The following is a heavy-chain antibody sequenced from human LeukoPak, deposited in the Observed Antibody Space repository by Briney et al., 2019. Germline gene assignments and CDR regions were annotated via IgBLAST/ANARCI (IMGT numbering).Heavy chain of an antibody. J-gene: IGHJ4*02. Sequence: ASVKVSCKASEYTFTSYYMHWVRQAPGQGLEWMGVINPSGGSTTYAQKFQGRVTMTRDTSTTTVYMELSSLRSEDTAVYYCARDHGSAYYRAPRHWGQGTLVTVSS. V-gene: IGHV1-46*01. CDR2: INPSGGST. CDR1: EYTFTSYY. CDR3: ARDHGSAYYRAPRH. D-gene: IGHD3-10*01.